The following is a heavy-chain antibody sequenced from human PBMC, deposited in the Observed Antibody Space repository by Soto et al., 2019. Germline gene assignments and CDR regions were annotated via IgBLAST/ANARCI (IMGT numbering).Heavy chain of an antibody. D-gene: IGHD4-17*01. V-gene: IGHV4-39*01. Sequence: SETLSLTCTVSGGSISSSSYYWGWIRQPPGKGLEWIGSIYYSGSTYYNPSLKSRVTISVDTSKNQFSLKLSSVTAADTAVYYCARQDNYGDHFGYWGQGTRVTVSS. J-gene: IGHJ4*02. CDR1: GGSISSSSYY. CDR3: ARQDNYGDHFGY. CDR2: IYYSGST.